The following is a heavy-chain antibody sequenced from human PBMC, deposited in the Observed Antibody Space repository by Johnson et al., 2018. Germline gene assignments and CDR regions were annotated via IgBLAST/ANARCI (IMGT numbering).Heavy chain of an antibody. CDR1: GFTFDDYA. CDR3: AKDRIVATIAYYYGMDV. CDR2: ISWTSGRI. Sequence: VQLVQSGGGLVQPGGSLRLSCAASGFTFDDYAMHWVRQAPGKGLEWVSGISWTSGRIVYADSVKGRFTISRDNSKNMVYLQMNSLSAEDTAVYYCAKDRIVATIAYYYGMDVWGQGTTVTVSS. D-gene: IGHD5-12*01. J-gene: IGHJ6*02. V-gene: IGHV3-9*01.